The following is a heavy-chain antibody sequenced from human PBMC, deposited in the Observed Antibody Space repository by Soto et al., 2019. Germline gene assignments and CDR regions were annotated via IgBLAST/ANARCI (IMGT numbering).Heavy chain of an antibody. V-gene: IGHV3-23*01. CDR3: AKEAGGGAAMVTSYFDY. D-gene: IGHD5-18*01. CDR1: GITFSNYV. CDR2: ISGSGTST. J-gene: IGHJ4*02. Sequence: GGSLRLSCAASGITFSNYVLSWVRQAPGKGLEWVSSISGSGTSTYYADSVKGRFSISRDTSKSTLYLHMSRLRADDTAIYYCAKEAGGGAAMVTSYFDYWGQGTLVTVSS.